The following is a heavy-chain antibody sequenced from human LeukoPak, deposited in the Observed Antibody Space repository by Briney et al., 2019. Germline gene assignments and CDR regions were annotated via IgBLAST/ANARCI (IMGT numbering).Heavy chain of an antibody. V-gene: IGHV3-43*02. CDR1: GFTFGDYS. Sequence: PGGSLRLSCAASGFTFGDYSMNWVRQTPGQGLEWVSLINGDALTAHYGDSVRGRFTISRNNSKNSLYLQMNGLRTEDTAFYYCAKALPGVSVSFDYWGRGTLVTVSS. CDR3: AKALPGVSVSFDY. CDR2: INGDALTA. D-gene: IGHD5/OR15-5a*01. J-gene: IGHJ4*02.